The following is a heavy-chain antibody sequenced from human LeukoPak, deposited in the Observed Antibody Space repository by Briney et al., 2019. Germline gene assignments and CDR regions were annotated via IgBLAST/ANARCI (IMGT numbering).Heavy chain of an antibody. Sequence: GASVKVSCKASGYSFSIYTMNWVRQAPGQRLEWMGWINAGNGNTKHSQKFQGRVTITRDTSASTAYMEMRSLRSEDTAVYYCAREIDRDDYNRFFDYWGQGTLVTVSS. D-gene: IGHD5-24*01. CDR1: GYSFSIYT. V-gene: IGHV1-3*01. CDR2: INAGNGNT. CDR3: AREIDRDDYNRFFDY. J-gene: IGHJ4*02.